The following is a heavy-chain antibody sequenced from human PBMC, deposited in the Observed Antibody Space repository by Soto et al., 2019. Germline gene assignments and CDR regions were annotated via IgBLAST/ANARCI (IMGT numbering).Heavy chain of an antibody. D-gene: IGHD3-22*01. CDR2: ISGSGGST. CDR1: GSTFSSYA. J-gene: IGHJ4*02. Sequence: GGSLRLSCAASGSTFSSYAMSWVRQAPGKGLEWVSAISGSGGSTYYADSVKGRFTISRDNSKNTLYLQMNSLRAEDTAVYYCAKVGLSTNYYDSSGYYLIFDYWGQGTLVTVSS. CDR3: AKVGLSTNYYDSSGYYLIFDY. V-gene: IGHV3-23*01.